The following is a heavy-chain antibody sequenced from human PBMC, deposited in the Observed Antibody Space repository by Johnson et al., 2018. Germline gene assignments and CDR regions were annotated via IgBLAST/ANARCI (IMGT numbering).Heavy chain of an antibody. Sequence: QVQLQQGGARLLKPSETLALTCDVSGGSFSGYYWSWIRQPPGKGLEWIGEFNQGGSTTYNPSLKSRVTISVDTSKTQLSLNLTSVTAADTAVYYCARGPTYFDFWNPSEYFQHWGQGPLATVSS. CDR2: FNQGGST. V-gene: IGHV4-34*01. J-gene: IGHJ1*01. CDR3: ARGPTYFDFWNPSEYFQH. D-gene: IGHD3-3*01. CDR1: GGSFSGYY.